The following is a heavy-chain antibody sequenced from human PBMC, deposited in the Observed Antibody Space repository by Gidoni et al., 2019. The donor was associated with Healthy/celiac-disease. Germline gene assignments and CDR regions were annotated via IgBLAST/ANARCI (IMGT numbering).Heavy chain of an antibody. CDR3: AKVRGRSGWSTFDY. Sequence: EVQLLESGGGLVQPGGSLRLSCAASGFTFSSYAMRGVRQAPGKGLEWVSAISGSGGSIYYADSVKGRFTISRDNSKNTLYLQMNSLRAEDTAVYYCAKVRGRSGWSTFDYWGQGTLVTVSS. CDR2: ISGSGGSI. V-gene: IGHV3-23*01. CDR1: GFTFSSYA. J-gene: IGHJ4*02. D-gene: IGHD6-19*01.